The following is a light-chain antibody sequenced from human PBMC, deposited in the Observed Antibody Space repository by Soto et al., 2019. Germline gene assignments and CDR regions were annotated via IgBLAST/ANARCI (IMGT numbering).Light chain of an antibody. Sequence: DIVMTQSPLSLPVTPGEPASISCRSGQSLLHTNGYTYLDWYLQKPGQSPQLLIYLGSTRASGVPDRFSGSGSGTDFTLKISRVEAEDVGVYYCMQSLQSPWTFGQGTKREIK. J-gene: IGKJ2*02. CDR1: QSLLHTNGYTY. CDR2: LGS. V-gene: IGKV2-28*01. CDR3: MQSLQSPWT.